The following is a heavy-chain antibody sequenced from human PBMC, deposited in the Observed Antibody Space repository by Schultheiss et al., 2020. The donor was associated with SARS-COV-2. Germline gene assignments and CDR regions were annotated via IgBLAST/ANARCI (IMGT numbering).Heavy chain of an antibody. J-gene: IGHJ6*02. V-gene: IGHV4-34*01. CDR2: INHSGST. CDR3: ARGSFRPGSGWYHRNNGMDV. CDR1: GGSFSGYY. D-gene: IGHD6-19*01. Sequence: SETLSLTCAVYGGSFSGYYWSWIRQPPGKGLEWIGEINHSGSTNYNPSLKSRVTISVDTSKNQFSLKLSSVTAADTAVYYCARGSFRPGSGWYHRNNGMDVRGQGTTVTVSS.